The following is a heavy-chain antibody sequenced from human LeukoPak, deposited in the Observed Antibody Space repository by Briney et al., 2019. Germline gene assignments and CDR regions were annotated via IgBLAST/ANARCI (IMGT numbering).Heavy chain of an antibody. CDR2: ISWNSGSI. V-gene: IGHV3-9*01. CDR1: GFTFDDYG. J-gene: IGHJ3*02. D-gene: IGHD6-13*01. CDR3: AKGGSSSWYGDAFDI. Sequence: GRSLRLSCAASGFTFDDYGMHWVRQAPGKGLEWVSGISWNSGSIGYADSVKGRFTISRDNAKNSLYLQMNSLRAEDTALYYCAKGGSSSWYGDAFDIWGQGTMVTVSS.